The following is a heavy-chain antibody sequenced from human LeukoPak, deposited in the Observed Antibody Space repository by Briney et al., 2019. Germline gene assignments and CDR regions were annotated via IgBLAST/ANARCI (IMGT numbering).Heavy chain of an antibody. CDR3: ARDSSGSLS. J-gene: IGHJ5*02. V-gene: IGHV1-2*02. CDR2: INSNSGDT. D-gene: IGHD6-19*01. Sequence: GASVKVSCKASGYTFTSYGISWVRQAPGQGLEWMGRINSNSGDTNYAQNFQGRVTMTRDTSISTAYMELSRLTYDDTAVYYCARDSSGSLSWGQGTLVTVSS. CDR1: GYTFTSYG.